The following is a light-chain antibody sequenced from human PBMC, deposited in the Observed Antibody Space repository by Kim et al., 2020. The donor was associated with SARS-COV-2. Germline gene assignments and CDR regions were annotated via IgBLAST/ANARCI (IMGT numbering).Light chain of an antibody. CDR2: AAS. CDR3: QQVHTYPLT. CDR1: QDIGRY. J-gene: IGKJ3*01. V-gene: IGKV1-9*01. Sequence: ASVGDRVTITGRASQDIGRYLAWYQQKPLKAPRRLIYAASTLQNAVPSRFGGSGSGTEFTLTISSLQPEDFATYYCQQVHTYPLTFGPGTKVDIK.